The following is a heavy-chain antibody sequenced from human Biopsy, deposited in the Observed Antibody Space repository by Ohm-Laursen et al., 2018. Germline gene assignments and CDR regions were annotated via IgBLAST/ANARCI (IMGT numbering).Heavy chain of an antibody. D-gene: IGHD2-15*01. J-gene: IGHJ6*02. CDR1: GVSITAYY. CDR2: IHHSGST. Sequence: GTLSLTCTVSGVSITAYYWSWIRQPPGKGLECIGNIHHSGSTNYHPSLKSRLPISVDTSKNQFSLKLSSVTAADTAVYYCARMDCSGGSCHYYSYGMDVWGQGTTVTVSS. V-gene: IGHV4-4*09. CDR3: ARMDCSGGSCHYYSYGMDV.